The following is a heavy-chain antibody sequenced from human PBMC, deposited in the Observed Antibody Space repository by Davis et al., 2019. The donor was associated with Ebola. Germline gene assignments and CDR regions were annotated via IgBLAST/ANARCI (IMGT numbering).Heavy chain of an antibody. CDR1: GYTFSSYG. Sequence: ASVKVSCKASGYTFSSYGISWVRQAPGQGLEWMGIINPSGGSTSYAQKFQGRVTMTRDTSTSTVYMELSSLRSEDTAVYYCAGLGWYCSSTSCSGAFDIWGQGTMVTVSS. CDR2: INPSGGST. V-gene: IGHV1-46*01. D-gene: IGHD2-2*01. J-gene: IGHJ3*02. CDR3: AGLGWYCSSTSCSGAFDI.